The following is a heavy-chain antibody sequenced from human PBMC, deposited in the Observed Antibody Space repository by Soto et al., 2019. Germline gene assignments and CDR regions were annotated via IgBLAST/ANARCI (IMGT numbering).Heavy chain of an antibody. J-gene: IGHJ4*02. D-gene: IGHD6-13*01. CDR2: ISWDGGST. V-gene: IGHV3-43*01. CDR1: GFTFDDYT. CDR3: ARHSSSWYFSYDY. Sequence: GGSLRLSCAASGFTFDDYTMHWVRQAPGKGLEWVSLISWDGGSTYYADSVKGRFTISRDNAKNSLYLQMNSLRAEDTAVYYCARHSSSWYFSYDYWGQGTLVTVSS.